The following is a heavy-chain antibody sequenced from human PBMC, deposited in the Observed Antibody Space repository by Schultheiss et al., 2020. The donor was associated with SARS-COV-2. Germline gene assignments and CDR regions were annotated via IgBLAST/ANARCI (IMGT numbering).Heavy chain of an antibody. CDR1: GGSFSGYY. CDR3: ARLYGYSYGYNYYYGMDV. Sequence: SQTHSLTCAVYGGSFSGYYWSWIRQPPGKGLEWIGSIYYSGSTNYNPSLKSRVTISVDTSKNQFSLKLSSVTAADTAVYYCARLYGYSYGYNYYYGMDVWGQGTTVTVSS. D-gene: IGHD5-18*01. CDR2: IYYSGST. J-gene: IGHJ6*02. V-gene: IGHV4-34*01.